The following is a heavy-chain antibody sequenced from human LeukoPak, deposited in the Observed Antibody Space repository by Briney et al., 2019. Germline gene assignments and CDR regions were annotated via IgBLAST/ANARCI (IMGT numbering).Heavy chain of an antibody. CDR1: GGSISSGTFY. Sequence: SETLSLTCTVSGGSISSGTFYWGWIRQPPGKGLEWIGSIYYSGSTYYNPSLKSRVTISVDTSKNQFSLKLSSVTAADTAVYYCARRPNYCSGGSCYPSWFDPWGQGTLVTVSS. CDR3: ARRPNYCSGGSCYPSWFDP. J-gene: IGHJ5*02. V-gene: IGHV4-39*01. CDR2: IYYSGST. D-gene: IGHD2-15*01.